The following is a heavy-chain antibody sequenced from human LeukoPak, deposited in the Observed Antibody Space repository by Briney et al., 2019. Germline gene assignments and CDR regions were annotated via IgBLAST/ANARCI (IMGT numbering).Heavy chain of an antibody. Sequence: PGGSLRLSCAPSGFTFDNFAMTWVRQAPGKGLEWVSEITGSGGSTYYADSVKGRFTISRDNSENTLYLQMNSLRAEDTAIYYCARGLFDFDYWGQGTLVTVSS. CDR3: ARGLFDFDY. CDR1: GFTFDNFA. D-gene: IGHD3-10*01. V-gene: IGHV3-23*01. CDR2: ITGSGGST. J-gene: IGHJ4*02.